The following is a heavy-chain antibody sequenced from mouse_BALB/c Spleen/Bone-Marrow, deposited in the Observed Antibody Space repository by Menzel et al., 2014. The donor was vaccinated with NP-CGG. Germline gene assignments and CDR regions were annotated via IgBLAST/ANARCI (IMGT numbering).Heavy chain of an antibody. CDR2: IDPANGNT. CDR1: GFNIKDTY. Sequence: EVQLVESGAELVKPGASVRLSCTASGFNIKDTYMHWVKQRPEQGLEWIGRIDPANGNTKYDPKFQGKATITADTSSNTAYLQLGSLTSEDTAVYYCAYGSSYDYFDYWGQGTTLTVSS. J-gene: IGHJ2*01. CDR3: AYGSSYDYFDY. D-gene: IGHD1-1*01. V-gene: IGHV14-3*02.